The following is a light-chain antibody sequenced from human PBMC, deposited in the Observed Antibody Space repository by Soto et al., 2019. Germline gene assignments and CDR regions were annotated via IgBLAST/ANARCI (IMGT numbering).Light chain of an antibody. CDR2: GAS. V-gene: IGKV3-15*01. CDR1: QSVSSN. Sequence: ERVMTQSPATLSVSPGERATLSCRASQSVSSNLAWYQQKPGQAPRLLIYGASIRATGIPARFSCSGSGTEFTLTISSLQSADFAVYHCQQYNDWPYTFGQGTKLEIK. CDR3: QQYNDWPYT. J-gene: IGKJ2*01.